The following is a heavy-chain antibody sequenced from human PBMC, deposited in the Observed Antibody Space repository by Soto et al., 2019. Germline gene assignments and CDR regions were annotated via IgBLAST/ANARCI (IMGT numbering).Heavy chain of an antibody. CDR2: ITGSGDKT. CDR3: ARDCSSSSCSVWRY. V-gene: IGHV3-23*01. Sequence: PGGSLRLSCAAAGFSLKNYGMTWVRPAPGKGLEWVSGITGSGDKTYYADSVKGRFIISRDNSENTLYLQMNSLRAEDTALYYCARDCSSSSCSVWRYWGQGTQVTVSS. D-gene: IGHD2-2*01. CDR1: GFSLKNYG. J-gene: IGHJ4*02.